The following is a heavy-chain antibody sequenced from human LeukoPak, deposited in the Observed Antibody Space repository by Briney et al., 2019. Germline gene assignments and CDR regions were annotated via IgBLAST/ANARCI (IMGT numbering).Heavy chain of an antibody. CDR1: GFALSSHW. J-gene: IGHJ6*02. V-gene: IGHV3-7*03. Sequence: GGSLRLSCAASGFALSSHWMTWVRQVPGRGPEWVANVNRDGSETYYLDSVKGRFTISKDNAKSSLYLQMNSLRAEDTALYHCARNNGMDVWGQGTTVIVSS. CDR2: VNRDGSET. CDR3: ARNNGMDV.